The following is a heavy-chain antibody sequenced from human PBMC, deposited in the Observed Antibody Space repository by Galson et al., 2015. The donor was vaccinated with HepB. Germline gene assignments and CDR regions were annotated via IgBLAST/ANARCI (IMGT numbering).Heavy chain of an antibody. V-gene: IGHV3-23*01. J-gene: IGHJ6*03. D-gene: IGHD6-6*01. CDR3: AKGVSSSFYYYMDV. CDR1: GLTLTGYV. CDR2: ISSSGGST. Sequence: SLRLSCAASGLTLTGYVMSWVPQAPGKGLECVSEISSSGGSTYYADSVQGRFIISRDNSENTLFLQMTSLRAEDTAVYYCAKGVSSSFYYYMDVWGKGTTVTVSS.